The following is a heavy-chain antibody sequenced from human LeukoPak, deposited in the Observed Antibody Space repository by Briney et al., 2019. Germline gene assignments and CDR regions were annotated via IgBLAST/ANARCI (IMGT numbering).Heavy chain of an antibody. CDR1: GFTVSSNY. D-gene: IGHD4-23*01. V-gene: IGHV3-66*01. CDR2: IYSGGST. Sequence: GSLRLSCAASGFTVSSNYMSWVRQAPGKGLEWVSVIYSGGSTYYADSVKGRFTISRDNSKNTLYLQMNSLRAEDTAVCYCARDSGNSGWFDPWGQGTLVTVSS. CDR3: ARDSGNSGWFDP. J-gene: IGHJ5*02.